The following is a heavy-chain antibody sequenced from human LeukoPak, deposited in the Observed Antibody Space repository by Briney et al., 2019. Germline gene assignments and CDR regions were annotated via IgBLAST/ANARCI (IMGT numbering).Heavy chain of an antibody. V-gene: IGHV1-18*01. CDR2: ISAYNGNT. Sequence: ASVKVSCKASGYTFTSYGISWVRQAPGQGLEWMGWISAYNGNTNYAQKLQGRVTMTTDTSTSTAYMELRSLRSDDTAVYYCARGPPPALEWLFIQEYYYYYYGMDVWGQGTTVTVSS. J-gene: IGHJ6*02. CDR3: ARGPPPALEWLFIQEYYYYYYGMDV. D-gene: IGHD3-3*01. CDR1: GYTFTSYG.